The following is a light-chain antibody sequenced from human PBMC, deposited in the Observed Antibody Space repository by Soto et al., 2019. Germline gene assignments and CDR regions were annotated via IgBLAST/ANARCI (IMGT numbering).Light chain of an antibody. V-gene: IGKV3-20*01. J-gene: IGKJ1*01. CDR2: GAS. Sequence: DIESAPSPGTLSLSPGERATLSCRASQSVSNNYLAWYQQKPGQAPRLLIYGASNRATGIPDRFSGSGSGTDFTLTISRLEPEDFAVYYCQQYGSSGTFGQGTKVDIK. CDR1: QSVSNNY. CDR3: QQYGSSGT.